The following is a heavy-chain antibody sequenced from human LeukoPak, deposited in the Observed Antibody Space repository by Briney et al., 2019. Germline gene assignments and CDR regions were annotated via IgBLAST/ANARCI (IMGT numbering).Heavy chain of an antibody. CDR2: ISYDGSNK. J-gene: IGHJ4*02. V-gene: IGHV3-30-3*01. CDR3: ARVLSSSSWHNFDY. CDR1: GFTFNSYS. Sequence: GGSLRLSCAASGFTFNSYSMHWVRQAPGKGLEWVAIISYDGSNKYYADSVKGRFTMSRDNSKNTLSLQMNSLRGEDTAVYYCARVLSSSSWHNFDYWGQGTLVIVSS. D-gene: IGHD6-13*01.